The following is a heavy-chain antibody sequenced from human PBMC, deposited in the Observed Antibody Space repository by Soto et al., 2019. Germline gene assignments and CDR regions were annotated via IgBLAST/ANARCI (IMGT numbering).Heavy chain of an antibody. Sequence: APAKLARKVSRYRVTDSAVHLLLQNPGKGLEWMGGFDPEDGETIYAQKFQGRVTMTEDTSTDTAYMELSSLRSEDTAVYYCATSPKGYSYGVYFDYWGQGTLVTVS. J-gene: IGHJ4*02. D-gene: IGHD5-18*01. CDR3: ATSPKGYSYGVYFDY. V-gene: IGHV1-24*01. CDR2: FDPEDGET. CDR1: RYRVTDSA.